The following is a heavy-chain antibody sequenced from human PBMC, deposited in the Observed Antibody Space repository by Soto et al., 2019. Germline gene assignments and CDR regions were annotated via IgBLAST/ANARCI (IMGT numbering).Heavy chain of an antibody. Sequence: QVQLVESGGGVVQPGRSLRLSCAASGFTFSSYGMHWVRQAPGKGLEWVAVIWYDGSNKYYADSVKGRFTISRDNSKNTLYLQMTSLRAEDTAVYYCARRYCISTSCPLDPWGQGTLVTVSS. CDR3: ARRYCISTSCPLDP. CDR2: IWYDGSNK. D-gene: IGHD2-2*01. CDR1: GFTFSSYG. J-gene: IGHJ5*02. V-gene: IGHV3-33*01.